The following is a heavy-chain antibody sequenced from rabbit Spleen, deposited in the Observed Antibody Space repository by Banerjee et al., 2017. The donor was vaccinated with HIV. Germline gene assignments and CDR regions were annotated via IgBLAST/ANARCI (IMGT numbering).Heavy chain of an antibody. D-gene: IGHD6-1*01. Sequence: QSLEASGGDLAKPAGSLTLTCTASGFSFSTTYWMCWVRQAPGKGLGWIACIAAGSSGNTYYASWAKGRFTISKTSSTTVTLQMTSLTAPDTATYFCTRYNYGYPDYVYAHDLWGQGTLVTVS. CDR1: GFSFSTTYW. J-gene: IGHJ6*01. V-gene: IGHV1S40*01. CDR2: IAAGSSGNT. CDR3: TRYNYGYPDYVYAHDL.